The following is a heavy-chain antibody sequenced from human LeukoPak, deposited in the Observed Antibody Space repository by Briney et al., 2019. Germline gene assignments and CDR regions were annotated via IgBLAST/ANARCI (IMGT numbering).Heavy chain of an antibody. CDR3: ARGYSYGYARYFDY. D-gene: IGHD5-18*01. V-gene: IGHV3-21*01. CDR2: ISTSSSYI. CDR1: GFTFSSYS. Sequence: PGGSLRLSCAASGFTFSSYSMNWVRQAPGKGLEWVSSISTSSSYIYYADSVKGRFTISRDNAKNSLYLQMNSLRAEETAVYYCARGYSYGYARYFDYWGQGTLVTVSS. J-gene: IGHJ4*02.